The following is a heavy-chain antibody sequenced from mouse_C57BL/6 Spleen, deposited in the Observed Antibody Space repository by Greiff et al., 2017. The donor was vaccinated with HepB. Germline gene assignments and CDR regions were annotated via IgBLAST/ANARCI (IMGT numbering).Heavy chain of an antibody. D-gene: IGHD2-1*01. Sequence: EVKLQQSGPELVKPGASVKIPCKASGYTFTDYNMDWVKQSHGKSLEWIGDINPNNGGTIYNQKFKGKATLTVDKSSSTAYMELRSLTSEDTAVYYCARRYYGNYYAMDYWGQGTSVTVSS. CDR2: INPNNGGT. CDR1: GYTFTDYN. V-gene: IGHV1-18*01. CDR3: ARRYYGNYYAMDY. J-gene: IGHJ4*01.